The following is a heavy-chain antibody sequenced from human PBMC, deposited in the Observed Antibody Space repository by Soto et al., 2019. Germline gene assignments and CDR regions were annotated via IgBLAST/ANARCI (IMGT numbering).Heavy chain of an antibody. CDR1: CGSVSNSNYY. V-gene: IGHV4-39*01. CDR2: VYYRGRS. J-gene: IGHJ4*02. D-gene: IGHD2-8*01. CDR3: VSQRTSVLTQAYFDY. Sequence: SETLSLTCTVSCGSVSNSNYYWGWIRQSPGKGLEWIGSVYYRGRSYSKSSVKSRVTISVDTSKNQFSLNLNSVTASDTAVYYCVSQRTSVLTQAYFDYWGPGALVTVSS.